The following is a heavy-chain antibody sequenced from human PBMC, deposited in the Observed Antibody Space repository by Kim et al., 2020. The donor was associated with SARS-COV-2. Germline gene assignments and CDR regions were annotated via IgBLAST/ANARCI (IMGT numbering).Heavy chain of an antibody. J-gene: IGHJ4*02. CDR1: GFTFSSYG. D-gene: IGHD2-21*02. CDR3: ARDTPDSVVTPELCDY. CDR2: ISYDGSNK. V-gene: IGHV3-33*05. Sequence: GGSLRLSCAASGFTFSSYGMHWVRQAPGKGLEWVAVISYDGSNKYYADSVKGRFTISRDNSKNTLYLQMNSLRAEDTAVYYCARDTPDSVVTPELCDYWGQGTLVTVSS.